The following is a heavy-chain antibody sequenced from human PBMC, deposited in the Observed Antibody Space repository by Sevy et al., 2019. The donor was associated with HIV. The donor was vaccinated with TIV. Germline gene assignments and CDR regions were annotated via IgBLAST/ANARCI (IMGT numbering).Heavy chain of an antibody. CDR1: GFTFTDYG. D-gene: IGHD5-12*01. CDR2: IPFDGSRE. CDR3: AKALNMVATIFN. J-gene: IGHJ4*02. V-gene: IGHV3-30*02. Sequence: GGSLRLSCVASGFTFTDYGMHWVRQVPGRGLEWVAFIPFDGSREYYTDSVKGRFTISRDDSKNTLYLQMNSLGSEDTAVYYWAKALNMVATIFNWGQGTLVTVSS.